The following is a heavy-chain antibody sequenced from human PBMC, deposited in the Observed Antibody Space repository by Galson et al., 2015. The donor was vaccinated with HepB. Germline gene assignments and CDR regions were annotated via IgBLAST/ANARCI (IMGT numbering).Heavy chain of an antibody. Sequence: QSGAEVKKPGESLKISCKGSGYSFSTYWIGWVRQMSGKGLKYMGIIYPGDSATRYSPSFQGQVTISADKSISTAYLQWSSLKASDSAMYYCTRAGHDYGDHGPPEWAYYFDSWGQGTLVTVSS. CDR2: IYPGDSAT. D-gene: IGHD4-17*01. V-gene: IGHV5-51*01. CDR1: GYSFSTYW. J-gene: IGHJ4*02. CDR3: TRAGHDYGDHGPPEWAYYFDS.